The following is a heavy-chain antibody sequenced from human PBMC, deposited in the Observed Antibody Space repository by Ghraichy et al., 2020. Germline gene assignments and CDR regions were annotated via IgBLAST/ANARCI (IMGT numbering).Heavy chain of an antibody. D-gene: IGHD5-24*01. Sequence: SETLSLTCIVSGGSISSGSYYWSWIRQPAGKGLEWIGHIYTSGSTKYKPSVKSRVTISLDTFKKQFSLTLTSVTAADTAMYYCARELGDGYNQDAFDIWGQGTMVTVSS. CDR1: GGSISSGSYY. CDR2: IYTSGST. J-gene: IGHJ3*02. CDR3: ARELGDGYNQDAFDI. V-gene: IGHV4-61*09.